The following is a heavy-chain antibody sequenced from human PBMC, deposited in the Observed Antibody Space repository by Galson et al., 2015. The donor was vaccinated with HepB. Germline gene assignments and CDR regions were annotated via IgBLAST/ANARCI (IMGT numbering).Heavy chain of an antibody. CDR2: ISYDGSNK. Sequence: SLRLSCAASGFTFSSYAMTWVRQAPGKGLEWVAVISYDGSNKYYADSVKGRFTISRDNSKNTLYLQMNSLRAEDTAVYYCARGPQNSGSYYSGRGVYYFDYWGQGTLVTVSS. V-gene: IGHV3-30-3*01. J-gene: IGHJ4*02. CDR1: GFTFSSYA. CDR3: ARGPQNSGSYYSGRGVYYFDY. D-gene: IGHD3-10*01.